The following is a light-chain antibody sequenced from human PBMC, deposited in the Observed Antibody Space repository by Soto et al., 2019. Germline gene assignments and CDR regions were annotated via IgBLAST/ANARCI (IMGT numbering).Light chain of an antibody. CDR2: AAS. V-gene: IGKV1-39*01. CDR3: QQNYGTPFT. CDR1: QYINNY. J-gene: IGKJ3*01. Sequence: DIRMTQSPSSLSASVGDRVTITCRASQYINNYLNWYQQKPGEAPKLLIYAASSLQGGVPSRFSGSGSGTDFTLTITSLQPEDFATYYCQQNYGTPFTFGPGTKVD.